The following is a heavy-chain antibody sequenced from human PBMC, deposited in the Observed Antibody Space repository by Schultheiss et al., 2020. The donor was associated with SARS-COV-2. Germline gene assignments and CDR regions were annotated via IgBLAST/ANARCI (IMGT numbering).Heavy chain of an antibody. D-gene: IGHD3-22*01. J-gene: IGHJ6*02. CDR1: GYTFTAYY. V-gene: IGHV1-2*02. CDR3: ARDGLGYGMDV. Sequence: ASVKVSCKASGYTFTAYYMHWVRQAPGQGLEWMGWINPNSGGTNYAQKFQGRVTMTRDASISTAYMQLSSLRSEDTAVYYCARDGLGYGMDVWGQGTTVTVSS. CDR2: INPNSGGT.